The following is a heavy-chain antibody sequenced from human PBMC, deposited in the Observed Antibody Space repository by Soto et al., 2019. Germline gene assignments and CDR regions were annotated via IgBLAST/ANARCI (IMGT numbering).Heavy chain of an antibody. J-gene: IGHJ4*02. V-gene: IGHV1-46*01. Sequence: ASVKVFCKASGYTFTRYYMPWVRPAPGQRLECMAMINPSGCRTKYAQIFQGRVTLTRDTSTGTVDMELSSLTSEDTAIYFCARGPSCGGDCYLVDYWGQGTQVTVSS. CDR1: GYTFTRYY. D-gene: IGHD2-21*02. CDR2: INPSGCRT. CDR3: ARGPSCGGDCYLVDY.